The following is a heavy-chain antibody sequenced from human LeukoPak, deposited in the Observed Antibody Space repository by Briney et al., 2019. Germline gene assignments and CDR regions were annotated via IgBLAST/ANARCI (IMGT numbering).Heavy chain of an antibody. CDR3: ARDPLPQVLWFGELFDGMDV. D-gene: IGHD3-10*01. J-gene: IGHJ6*02. CDR2: IKQDGSEK. V-gene: IGHV3-7*01. CDR1: GFTFSYYW. Sequence: GGSLRLSCAASGFTFSYYWMSWVRQAPGKGLEWVANIKQDGSEKYYVDSVKGRFTISRDNAKNSLYLQMNSLRAEDTAVYYCARDPLPQVLWFGELFDGMDVWGQGTTVTVSS.